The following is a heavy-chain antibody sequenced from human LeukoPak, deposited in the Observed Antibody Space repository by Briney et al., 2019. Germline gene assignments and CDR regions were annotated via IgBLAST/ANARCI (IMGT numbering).Heavy chain of an antibody. CDR2: ISRGTATT. CDR3: AKGYYDSSGYTYGFDI. D-gene: IGHD3-22*01. Sequence: GGSLRLSCAASGFTFSNYAMSWVRQAPGKGLEWVSTISRGTATTYYADSVKGRFIISRDNSKNTLYLQMNSLRAEDTAVYYCAKGYYDSSGYTYGFDIWGQGTMVTVSS. CDR1: GFTFSNYA. J-gene: IGHJ3*02. V-gene: IGHV3-23*01.